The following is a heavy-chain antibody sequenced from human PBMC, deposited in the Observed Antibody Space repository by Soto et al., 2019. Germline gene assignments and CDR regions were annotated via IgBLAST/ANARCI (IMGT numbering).Heavy chain of an antibody. D-gene: IGHD3-22*01. Sequence: SETLSLTCTVSGVSISRSDYYWSWIRQHPGKGLEWIGYIYYSGSTYYNPSLKSRVTMSVDTSKNQFSLKLSSLTAADTAVYYCARSDSRGWPFLVDSWGQGILVTVSS. CDR3: ARSDSRGWPFLVDS. CDR1: GVSISRSDYY. CDR2: IYYSGST. J-gene: IGHJ4*02. V-gene: IGHV4-31*03.